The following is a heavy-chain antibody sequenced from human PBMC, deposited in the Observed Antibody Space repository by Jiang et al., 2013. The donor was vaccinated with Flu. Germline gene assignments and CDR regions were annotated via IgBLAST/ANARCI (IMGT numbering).Heavy chain of an antibody. CDR3: ARAITMIAPRYFDL. CDR2: IYYSGST. J-gene: IGHJ2*01. D-gene: IGHD3-22*01. Sequence: KGLEWIGYIYYSGSTNYNPSLKSRVTISVDTSKNQFSLKLSSVTAADTAVYYCARAITMIAPRYFDLWGRGTLVTVSS. V-gene: IGHV4-59*01.